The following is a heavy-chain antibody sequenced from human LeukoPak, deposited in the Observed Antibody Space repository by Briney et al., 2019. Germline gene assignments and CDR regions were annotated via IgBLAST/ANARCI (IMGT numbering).Heavy chain of an antibody. J-gene: IGHJ4*02. CDR2: IIPIFGTA. V-gene: IGHV1-69*06. CDR1: GGTFSSYA. CDR3: ATDLPYDFWSGYPIRAGFDY. D-gene: IGHD3-3*01. Sequence: SVKVSCKASGGTFSSYAISWVRQAPGQGLEWMGGIIPIFGTANYAQKFQGRVTMTEDTSTDTAYMELSSLRSEDTAVYYCATDLPYDFWSGYPIRAGFDYWGQGTLVTVSS.